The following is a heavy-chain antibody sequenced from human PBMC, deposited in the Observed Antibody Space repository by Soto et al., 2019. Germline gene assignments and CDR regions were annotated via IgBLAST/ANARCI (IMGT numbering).Heavy chain of an antibody. CDR3: ARDLWGYCGADCYPLDV. CDR1: GGSISSYY. Sequence: SEPLSLTCTFSGGSISSYYWSWIRQPPGKGLEWIGYMYNTGSTIYNPSLKSRVTISVDTSKNQFSLKLNSVTAADTAVYYCARDLWGYCGADCYPLDVWGQGTTVTVS. V-gene: IGHV4-59*01. J-gene: IGHJ6*02. D-gene: IGHD2-21*02. CDR2: MYNTGST.